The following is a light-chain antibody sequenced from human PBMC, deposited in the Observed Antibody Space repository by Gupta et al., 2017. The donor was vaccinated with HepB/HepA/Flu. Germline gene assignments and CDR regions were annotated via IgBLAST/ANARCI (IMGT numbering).Light chain of an antibody. Sequence: EIVLTQSPGTLSFSPGERATLSLAWYQQTPGQAPRLLIYGASNRATGIPVRFSGSGSGTDFTLTISNLEPEDFAVYYCQQRYDCPITFGGGTKVEI. V-gene: IGKV3-11*01. CDR3: QQRYDCPIT. CDR2: GAS. J-gene: IGKJ4*02.